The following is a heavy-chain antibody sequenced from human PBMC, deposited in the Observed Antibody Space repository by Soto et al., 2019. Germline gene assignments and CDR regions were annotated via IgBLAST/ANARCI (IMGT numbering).Heavy chain of an antibody. Sequence: HLVQSGPEVKKPGASVTVSCKTSGETFTNFGLSWVRQAPGQGLEWMGWIATYNSNKNYAQKFQGRLTLTTDTSTSTGYMELKSMEYDDTAVYYCARVLRGVVNWFDPWGQGTLVTVSS. CDR3: ARVLRGVVNWFDP. CDR2: IATYNSNK. J-gene: IGHJ5*02. D-gene: IGHD3-10*01. CDR1: GETFTNFG. V-gene: IGHV1-18*01.